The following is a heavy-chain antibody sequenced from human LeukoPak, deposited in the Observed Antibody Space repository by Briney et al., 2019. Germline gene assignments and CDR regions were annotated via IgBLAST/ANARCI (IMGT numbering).Heavy chain of an antibody. Sequence: GGSLRLSCAASGFTFSSYAMSWVRQAPGKGLEWVSAINGSGGSTYYADSVKGRFTISRDNSKNTLYLQMNGLRAEDTAVYYCAKRIQSAMATGYWGQGTLVTVSS. D-gene: IGHD5-18*01. CDR1: GFTFSSYA. J-gene: IGHJ4*02. CDR3: AKRIQSAMATGY. CDR2: INGSGGST. V-gene: IGHV3-23*01.